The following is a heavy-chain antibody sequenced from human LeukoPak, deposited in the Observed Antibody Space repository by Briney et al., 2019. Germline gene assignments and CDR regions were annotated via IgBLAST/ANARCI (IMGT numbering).Heavy chain of an antibody. Sequence: PSETLSLTCTVSGGSISSYYWSWIRQPAGKGLEWIGRIYTSGSTNYNTSLKGRVTMSVDTSKNQFSLKLSSVTAADTAVYYCARDWNYYDSSGQGRRGWFDPWGQGTLVTVSS. CDR2: IYTSGST. V-gene: IGHV4-4*07. J-gene: IGHJ5*02. CDR3: ARDWNYYDSSGQGRRGWFDP. CDR1: GGSISSYY. D-gene: IGHD3-22*01.